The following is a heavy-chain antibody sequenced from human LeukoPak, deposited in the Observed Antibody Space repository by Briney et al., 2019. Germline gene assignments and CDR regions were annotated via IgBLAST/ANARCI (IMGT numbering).Heavy chain of an antibody. CDR2: ISGSGGST. J-gene: IGHJ4*02. V-gene: IGHV3-23*01. D-gene: IGHD3-22*01. CDR3: AKGYYYDSSGYYHDY. Sequence: GGSLRLSCAASGFTFSSYAMSWVRQAPGKGLEWVSGISGSGGSTYYADSAKGRFTISRDNSKNTLYLQMNSLRAEGTAVYYCAKGYYYDSSGYYHDYWGQGTLVTVSS. CDR1: GFTFSSYA.